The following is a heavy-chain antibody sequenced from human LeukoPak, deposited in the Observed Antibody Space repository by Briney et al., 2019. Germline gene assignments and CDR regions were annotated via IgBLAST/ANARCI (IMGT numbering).Heavy chain of an antibody. D-gene: IGHD3-22*01. V-gene: IGHV5-51*01. Sequence: GESLKISCKGSGYRFSNYWIAWVCQMPGKGLEWMGLIYPGDSDTKYSPSFQGQVTISADKSISTAYLQWSSLRASDTAMYYCARQPNYFDTRGYLSHAFDIWGQGTMVTVS. CDR3: ARQPNYFDTRGYLSHAFDI. CDR1: GYRFSNYW. J-gene: IGHJ3*02. CDR2: IYPGDSDT.